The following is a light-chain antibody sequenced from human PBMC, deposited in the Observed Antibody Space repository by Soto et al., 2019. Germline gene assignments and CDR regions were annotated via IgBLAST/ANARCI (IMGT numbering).Light chain of an antibody. CDR2: GAS. Sequence: EIVMTQSPATLSVSPGERATLSCRASQSVSSNLAWYQQKPGEAPRLLIYGASTRATGMPARFSGSGSGTECTLTISSLQSEDFAVYYCQQYNNWPPWTFGQGTKLEIK. CDR1: QSVSSN. CDR3: QQYNNWPPWT. J-gene: IGKJ1*01. V-gene: IGKV3D-15*01.